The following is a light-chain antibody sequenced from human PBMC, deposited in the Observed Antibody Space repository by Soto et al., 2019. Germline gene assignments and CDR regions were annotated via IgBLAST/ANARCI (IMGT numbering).Light chain of an antibody. CDR2: GAS. Sequence: ETVLTQSPGTLSLSAGERATLSCRGSQSVSSTYLAWYQQKPGQAPRRLIYGASSRATGIPDRFSGSGSGTDFTLTVSRLEPEDFAVYYCHQYGTSPATFGQGTKVEIK. J-gene: IGKJ1*01. CDR1: QSVSSTY. CDR3: HQYGTSPAT. V-gene: IGKV3-20*01.